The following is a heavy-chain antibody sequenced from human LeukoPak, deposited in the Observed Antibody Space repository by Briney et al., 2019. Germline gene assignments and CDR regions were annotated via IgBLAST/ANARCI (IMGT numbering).Heavy chain of an antibody. V-gene: IGHV4-38-2*02. D-gene: IGHD3-3*01. Sequence: SGTLSLTCSVSGYSISSAYYWGWIRQPRGKGLEWIGTMYHSGSTNYNPSLKSRVTISVDTSKNQFSLKLSSVTAADTAMYYCARDRPFVRVVSAILGAFDMWGQGTLVTVSS. CDR3: ARDRPFVRVVSAILGAFDM. J-gene: IGHJ3*02. CDR2: MYHSGST. CDR1: GYSISSAYY.